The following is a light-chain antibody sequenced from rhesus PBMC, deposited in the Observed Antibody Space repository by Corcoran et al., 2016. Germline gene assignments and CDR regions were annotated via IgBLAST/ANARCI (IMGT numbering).Light chain of an antibody. CDR3: FQDMQLPWT. Sequence: DIVMTQTPLSLPVTPGEPASISCRSSQSLLYSNGYTYLFWYLLKPGQSPQVLFYLGSNRASGFPDRLSGSGSGTNFTLKISRVEAEDVGLYSCFQDMQLPWTFDQGTKVEIK. CDR2: LGS. CDR1: QSLLYSNGYTY. V-gene: IGKV2-78*01. J-gene: IGKJ1*01.